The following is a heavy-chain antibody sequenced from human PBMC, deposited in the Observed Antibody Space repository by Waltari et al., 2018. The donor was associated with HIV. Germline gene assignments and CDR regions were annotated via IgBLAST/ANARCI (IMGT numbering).Heavy chain of an antibody. CDR3: ARRSYYYDSSGYYPGYFDY. CDR1: GGSISSSSYY. CDR2: IYYSGST. D-gene: IGHD3-22*01. V-gene: IGHV4-39*01. J-gene: IGHJ4*02. Sequence: QLQLQESGPGLVKPSETLSLTCTVSGGSISSSSYYWGWIRQPPGKGLEWIGSIYYSGSTYYNPSLKSRVTISVDTSKNQFSLKLSSVTAADTAVYYCARRSYYYDSSGYYPGYFDYWGQGTLVTVSS.